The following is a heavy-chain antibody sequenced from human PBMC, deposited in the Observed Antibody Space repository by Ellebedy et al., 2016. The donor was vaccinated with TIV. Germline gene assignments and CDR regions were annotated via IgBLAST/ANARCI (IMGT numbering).Heavy chain of an antibody. J-gene: IGHJ4*02. D-gene: IGHD3-10*01. Sequence: MPSETLSLTCTVSGDSISTYSWSWFRQPPGKGLEWIGHIYHTGVTTYNPSLKSRVTISVDVSTNHFSLRLTSVTAADTAVYYCARDSQSAWFGQPRNYFDHWGQGALVTVSP. CDR3: ARDSQSAWFGQPRNYFDH. CDR1: GDSISTYS. V-gene: IGHV4-59*01. CDR2: IYHTGVT.